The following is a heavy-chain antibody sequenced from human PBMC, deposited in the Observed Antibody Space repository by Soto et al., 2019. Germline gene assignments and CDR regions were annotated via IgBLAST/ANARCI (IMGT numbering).Heavy chain of an antibody. J-gene: IGHJ6*02. CDR3: ARERSVGYCITTTCPKPFYYYAMDV. CDR1: GYTFTSYY. V-gene: IGHV1-69*13. D-gene: IGHD2-2*01. Sequence: SVKVSCKASGYTFTSYYMHWVRQAPGQGLEWMGGIIPIFGTPDYAQKFQGRVTITADESTRTASMELSSLRSDDTAVYYCARERSVGYCITTTCPKPFYYYAMDVWGQGTTVTVSS. CDR2: IIPIFGTP.